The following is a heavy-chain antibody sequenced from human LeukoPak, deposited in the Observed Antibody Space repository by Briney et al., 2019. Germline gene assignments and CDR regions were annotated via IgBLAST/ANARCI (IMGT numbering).Heavy chain of an antibody. CDR2: IHYSGTT. CDR3: ARSNGAISAAEDY. CDR1: GGSINNYY. D-gene: IGHD6-13*01. V-gene: IGHV4-59*01. J-gene: IGHJ4*02. Sequence: PSETLSLTCTVSGGSINNYYWSWIRQPPGKGLEWIGHIHYSGTTNYNPSLKSRLTMSVDTSKNQFSLKLSSVTAADTAVYYCARSNGAISAAEDYWGQGTLVTVSS.